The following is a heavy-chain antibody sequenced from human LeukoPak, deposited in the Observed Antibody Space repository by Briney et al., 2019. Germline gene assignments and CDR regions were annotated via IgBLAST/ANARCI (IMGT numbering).Heavy chain of an antibody. CDR3: ARDQGPEAFDI. D-gene: IGHD2-2*01. Sequence: ASVKVSCKASGGTFSSYAISWVRQAPGQGLEWMGWINPKNGGTKCSQEFQGRVTLTTDTSITTAHMELSRLRSDDTAVYYCARDQGPEAFDIWGQGTMVTVSS. J-gene: IGHJ3*02. V-gene: IGHV1-2*02. CDR2: INPKNGGT. CDR1: GGTFSSYA.